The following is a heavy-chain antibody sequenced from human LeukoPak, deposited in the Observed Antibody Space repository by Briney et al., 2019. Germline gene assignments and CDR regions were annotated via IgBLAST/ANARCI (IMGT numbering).Heavy chain of an antibody. J-gene: IGHJ6*02. V-gene: IGHV1-46*01. CDR1: GYTFTSYY. Sequence: ASVKVSCKASGYTFTSYYMHWVRQAPGQGLEWMGIINPSGGSTSYAQKFQGRVTMTRDTSTSTAYMELSSLRSEDTAVYYCARGKGRITIFGVVDEAYGMDVWGQGTTVTVSS. CDR2: INPSGGST. D-gene: IGHD3-3*01. CDR3: ARGKGRITIFGVVDEAYGMDV.